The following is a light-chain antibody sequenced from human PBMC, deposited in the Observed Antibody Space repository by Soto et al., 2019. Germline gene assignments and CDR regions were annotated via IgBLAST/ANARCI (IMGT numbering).Light chain of an antibody. J-gene: IGKJ4*01. Sequence: EIVMTQSPATLSLSPWERATLSCRASQSVINYLAWYQQKPGQAPRLLIYDTSNRATGIPARFSGSGSGTDVTLIISSLEPEDFAVYYCQQRANWPLTFGRGTKVDIK. V-gene: IGKV3-11*01. CDR1: QSVINY. CDR3: QQRANWPLT. CDR2: DTS.